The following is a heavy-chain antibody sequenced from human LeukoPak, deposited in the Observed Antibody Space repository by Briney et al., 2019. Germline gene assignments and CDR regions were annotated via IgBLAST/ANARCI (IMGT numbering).Heavy chain of an antibody. D-gene: IGHD3-3*01. Sequence: SETLSLTCTVSGGSISSYYWSWIRQPAGKGLEWIGRIYTSGSTNYNPSLKSRVTMSVDTSKNQFSLKLSSVTAADTAVYYCARGYYDFWSGPVGAFDIWGQGTMVTVSS. CDR3: ARGYYDFWSGPVGAFDI. CDR2: IYTSGST. V-gene: IGHV4-4*07. CDR1: GGSISSYY. J-gene: IGHJ3*02.